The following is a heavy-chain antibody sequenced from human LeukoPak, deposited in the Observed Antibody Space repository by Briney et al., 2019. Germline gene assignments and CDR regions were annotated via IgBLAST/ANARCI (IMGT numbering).Heavy chain of an antibody. J-gene: IGHJ5*02. CDR2: IYYSGST. CDR3: ARVSVNDWFDP. CDR1: GGSISSYY. D-gene: IGHD4-17*01. V-gene: IGHV4-59*12. Sequence: SETLSLTCTVSGGSISSYYWSWIRQPPGKGLEWIGYIYYSGSTNYNPSLKSRVTISVGTSKNQFSLKLSSVTAADTAVYYCARVSVNDWFDPWGQGTLVTVSS.